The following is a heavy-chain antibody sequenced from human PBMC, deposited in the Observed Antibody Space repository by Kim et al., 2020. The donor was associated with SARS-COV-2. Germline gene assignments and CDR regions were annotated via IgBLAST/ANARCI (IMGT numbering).Heavy chain of an antibody. CDR2: ISWDDFYT. CDR1: GFKFDDYT. J-gene: IGHJ6*02. V-gene: IGHV3-43*01. CDR3: VKGRGDYYYGMDV. Sequence: GGSLRLSCAASGFKFDDYTMHWVRQAPGKGLEWVSLISWDDFYTYYADSVKGRFTISRDNSKNSLYLQMNSLRTDDTALYYCVKGRGDYYYGMDVWGQGTTVTVSS.